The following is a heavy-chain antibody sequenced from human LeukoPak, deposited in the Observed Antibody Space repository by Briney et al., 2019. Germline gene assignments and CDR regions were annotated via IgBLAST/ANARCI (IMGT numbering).Heavy chain of an antibody. J-gene: IGHJ4*02. D-gene: IGHD1-26*01. CDR1: GGSISGTNW. V-gene: IGHV4/OR15-8*02. CDR3: SRDSGVFCPFGY. Sequence: SETRSLTCGVSGGSISGTNWWSWVRQPPGQGLEWIGEISLAGQTNFNPSLNGRVTMSLDKSSNQLSLHLTSVTAADTATYYCSRDSGVFCPFGYWGQGTLVIVSS. CDR2: ISLAGQT.